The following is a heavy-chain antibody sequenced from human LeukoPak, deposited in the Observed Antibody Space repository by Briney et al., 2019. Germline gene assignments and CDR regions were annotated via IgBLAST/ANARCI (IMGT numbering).Heavy chain of an antibody. CDR3: ARENWFAFDM. CDR1: GFTVSSNY. V-gene: IGHV3-53*01. J-gene: IGHJ3*02. CDR2: IYSGGST. D-gene: IGHD3-9*01. Sequence: GGSLRLSCAASGFTVSSNYMSWVRQAPGKGLEWVSVIYSGGSTYYADSVKGRFTISRDNAKNSLYLQMSSLRAEDTAVYYCARENWFAFDMWGQGTLVTVSS.